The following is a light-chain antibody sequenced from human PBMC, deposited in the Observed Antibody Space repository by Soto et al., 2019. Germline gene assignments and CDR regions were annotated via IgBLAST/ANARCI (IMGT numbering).Light chain of an antibody. CDR1: ISDVGAYKY. J-gene: IGLJ1*01. V-gene: IGLV2-14*01. CDR3: SSYTTTSTHV. Sequence: QSVLTQPASVSGSPGQSITISCSGTISDVGAYKYVSWYRQHPGKSLKLIIYEVSNRPSGVSSRFSGSKSGNTASLTISGLQAEDEADYFCSSYTTTSTHVFGTGTKVTVL. CDR2: EVS.